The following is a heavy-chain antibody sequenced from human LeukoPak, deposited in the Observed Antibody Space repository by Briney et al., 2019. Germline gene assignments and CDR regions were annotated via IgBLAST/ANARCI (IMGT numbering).Heavy chain of an antibody. CDR1: GFTFSSYA. CDR3: AKAPRRLGYCSGGSCYYYYGMDV. Sequence: GGSLRLSCAASGFTFSSYAMSWVRQAPGKGLEWVSAISGSGGSTYYADSVKGRFTISRDNSKNTLYLQVNSLRAEDTAVYYCAKAPRRLGYCSGGSCYYYYGMDVWGQGTTVTVSS. V-gene: IGHV3-23*01. D-gene: IGHD2-15*01. CDR2: ISGSGGST. J-gene: IGHJ6*02.